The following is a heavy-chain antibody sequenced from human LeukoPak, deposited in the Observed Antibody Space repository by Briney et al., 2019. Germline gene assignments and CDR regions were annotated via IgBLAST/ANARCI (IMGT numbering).Heavy chain of an antibody. V-gene: IGHV4-34*01. CDR2: INHSGST. D-gene: IGHD3-10*01. CDR1: GGSFSGYY. J-gene: IGHJ4*02. CDR3: ASLNYGSGSPFDY. Sequence: KPSETLSLTCAVYGGSFSGYYWSWIRQPPGKGLEWIGEINHSGSTNYNPSLKSRVTISVDTSKNQFSLKLSSVTAADTAVYYCASLNYGSGSPFDYWGQGTLVTVSS.